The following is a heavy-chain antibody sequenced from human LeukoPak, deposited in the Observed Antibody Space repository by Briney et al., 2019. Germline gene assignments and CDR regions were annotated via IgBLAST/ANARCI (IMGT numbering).Heavy chain of an antibody. CDR2: IIPIFGTA. CDR1: GGTFSSYA. D-gene: IGHD3-22*01. CDR3: ARVPTTYYYDSSGYYNHY. V-gene: IGHV1-69*05. Sequence: ASVKVSCKASGGTFSSYAISWVRQAPGQGLEWMGGIIPIFGTANYAQKFQGRVTINTDESTSTADMELSSVRSEDTAVYYCARVPTTYYYDSSGYYNHYWGQGTLVTVSS. J-gene: IGHJ4*02.